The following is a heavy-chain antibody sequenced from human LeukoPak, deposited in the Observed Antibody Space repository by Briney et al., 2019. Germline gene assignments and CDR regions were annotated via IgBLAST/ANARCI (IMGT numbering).Heavy chain of an antibody. CDR1: GFTFSSYA. CDR2: VSGSGGST. CDR3: ATYYYASGSSD. D-gene: IGHD3-10*01. Sequence: GGSLRLSCAASGFTFSSYAMSWVRQAPGKGLEWVSVVSGSGGSTSYADSVRGRFTISRDNAKNSLYLQMNSLRAEDTAVYYCATYYYASGSSDWGQGTLVTVSS. V-gene: IGHV3-23*01. J-gene: IGHJ4*02.